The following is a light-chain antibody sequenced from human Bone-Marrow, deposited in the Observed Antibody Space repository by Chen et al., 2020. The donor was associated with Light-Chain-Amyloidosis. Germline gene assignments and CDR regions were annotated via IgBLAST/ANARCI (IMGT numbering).Light chain of an antibody. Sequence: QSALTQPASVSGSPGQSITMSCTGTSSDVGGYNHVSWYQQNPGEAPKLMIYDISNRPSGVSNRFSGSKSGNTASLTISGLQAENEADYYCSSYTSSRTLVFGGGTKLTVL. CDR2: DIS. J-gene: IGLJ2*01. V-gene: IGLV2-14*03. CDR3: SSYTSSRTLV. CDR1: SSDVGGYNH.